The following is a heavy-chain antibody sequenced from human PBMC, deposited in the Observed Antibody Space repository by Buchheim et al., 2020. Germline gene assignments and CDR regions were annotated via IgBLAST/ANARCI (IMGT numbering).Heavy chain of an antibody. Sequence: EVQLVESGGGLVQPGGSLRLSCAASGFTFSSYDMNWVHQAPGKGLEWVSYISSSGSTIYYADSVKGRFTISRDNAKNSLYLQMNSLRAEDTAVYYCARGSDIVVVVAATPGWFDPWGQGTL. CDR3: ARGSDIVVVVAATPGWFDP. CDR1: GFTFSSYD. CDR2: ISSSGSTI. V-gene: IGHV3-48*03. J-gene: IGHJ5*02. D-gene: IGHD2-15*01.